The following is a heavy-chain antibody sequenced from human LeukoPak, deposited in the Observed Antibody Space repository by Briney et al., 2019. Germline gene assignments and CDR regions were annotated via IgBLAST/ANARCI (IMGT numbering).Heavy chain of an antibody. V-gene: IGHV3-43*02. Sequence: GGSLRLSCAAPGLITDDYAIHWVRQARGKGLEWVSLISGDGGSTFYADSVRGRFTISRDNSKNSLSLQMSSLRSEDTALYFCVRESERSGWFDHWGQGTLVTVSS. D-gene: IGHD1-26*01. CDR1: GLITDDYA. CDR3: VRESERSGWFDH. J-gene: IGHJ5*02. CDR2: ISGDGGST.